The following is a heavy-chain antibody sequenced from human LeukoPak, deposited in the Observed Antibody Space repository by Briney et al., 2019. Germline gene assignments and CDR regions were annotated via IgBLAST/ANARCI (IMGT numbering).Heavy chain of an antibody. CDR3: AKATSSGWYVY. V-gene: IGHV3-23*01. CDR2: ISGSGGST. J-gene: IGHJ4*02. D-gene: IGHD6-19*01. Sequence: AISGSGGSTYYADSVKGRFTISRDNSKNTLYLQMNSLRAVDTAVYYCAKATSSGWYVYWGQGTLVTVSS.